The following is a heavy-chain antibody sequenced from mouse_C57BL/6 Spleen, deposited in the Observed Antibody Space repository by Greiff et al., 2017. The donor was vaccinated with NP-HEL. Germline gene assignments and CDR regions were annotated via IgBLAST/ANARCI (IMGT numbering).Heavy chain of an antibody. CDR3: ARRQGLGLAWFAY. J-gene: IGHJ3*01. D-gene: IGHD4-1*01. V-gene: IGHV1-69*01. Sequence: QVQLKQPGAELVMPGASVKLSCKASGYTFTSYWMHWVKQRPGQGLEWIGEIDPSDSYTNYNQKFKGKSTLTVDKSSSTAYMQLSSLTSEDSAVYYCARRQGLGLAWFAYWGQGTLVTVSA. CDR1: GYTFTSYW. CDR2: IDPSDSYT.